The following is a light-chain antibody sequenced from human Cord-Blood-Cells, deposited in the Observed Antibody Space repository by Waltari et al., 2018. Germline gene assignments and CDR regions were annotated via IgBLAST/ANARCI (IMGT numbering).Light chain of an antibody. Sequence: DIVLTQSPATLPLSPGQRANLSCRASQSVSSYLDWYQQKPGQAPRLLIYDASHRATGIPARFSGSGSGTDFTLTISSLEPEDFAVYYCQQRSNWPPFTFGPGTKVDIK. V-gene: IGKV3-11*01. J-gene: IGKJ3*01. CDR1: QSVSSY. CDR3: QQRSNWPPFT. CDR2: DAS.